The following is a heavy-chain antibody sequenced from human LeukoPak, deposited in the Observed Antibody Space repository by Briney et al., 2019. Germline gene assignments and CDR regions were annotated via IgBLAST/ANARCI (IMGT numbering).Heavy chain of an antibody. V-gene: IGHV3-30*02. CDR3: ATGIRECFDY. CDR1: GFTFSSSG. CDR2: IRSDGSIK. Sequence: GGSLRLSCVASGFTFSSSGMHWARQAPGKGLEWVTFIRSDGSIKYYAGSVKGRFTISRDNSKNTLYLQMNSLRAEDTAVYYCATGIRECFDYWGQGTLVTVSS. J-gene: IGHJ4*02. D-gene: IGHD3-10*01.